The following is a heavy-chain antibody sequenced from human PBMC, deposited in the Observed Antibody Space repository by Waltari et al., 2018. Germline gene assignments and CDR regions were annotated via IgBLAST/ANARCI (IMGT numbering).Heavy chain of an antibody. CDR2: IYYSGST. V-gene: IGHV4-59*01. D-gene: IGHD3-3*01. Sequence: QVQLQESGPGLVTPSETLSLTCTVSGGSLSSYYWSWIRHPPGKGLEWIGYIYYSGSTNYNPSLKSRVTISVDTSKNQFSLKLSSVTAADTAVYYCARGAYYDFWSGYYTFDYWGQGTLVTVSS. CDR1: GGSLSSYY. CDR3: ARGAYYDFWSGYYTFDY. J-gene: IGHJ4*02.